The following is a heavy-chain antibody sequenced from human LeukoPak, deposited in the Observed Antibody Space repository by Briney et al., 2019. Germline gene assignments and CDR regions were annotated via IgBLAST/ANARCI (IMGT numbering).Heavy chain of an antibody. V-gene: IGHV3-21*01. J-gene: IGHJ4*02. Sequence: GGALRLSCTASGFTFSGYSMNWIRQAPGKGLEWVSSFGTRSTSIYHAGSVKGRFAISRDNAKNSLYLQMNSLRAEDTALYYCAREVSEGFDFWGQGTLVTVSS. CDR3: AREVSEGFDF. D-gene: IGHD3-22*01. CDR1: GFTFSGYS. CDR2: FGTRSTSI.